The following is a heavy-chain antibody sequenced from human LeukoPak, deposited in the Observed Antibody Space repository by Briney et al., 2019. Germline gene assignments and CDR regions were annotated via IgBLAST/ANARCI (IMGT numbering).Heavy chain of an antibody. Sequence: VASVKVSCKASGYTFTGYYMHWVRQAPGQGLEWMGWINPNSGGTNYAQKFQGRVTMTRDTSISTAYMELSRLRSDDTAVYFCARGHDRTGYFYSGVIDYWGQGTLVTVSS. CDR2: INPNSGGT. J-gene: IGHJ4*02. D-gene: IGHD3-22*01. CDR3: ARGHDRTGYFYSGVIDY. V-gene: IGHV1-2*02. CDR1: GYTFTGYY.